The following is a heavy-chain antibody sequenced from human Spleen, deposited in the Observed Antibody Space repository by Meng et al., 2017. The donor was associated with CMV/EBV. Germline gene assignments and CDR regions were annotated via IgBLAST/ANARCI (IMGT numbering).Heavy chain of an antibody. Sequence: GESLKISCAASGFTFGINGMHWVRQAPGKGLEWVAFIRYDGNNKYYVDAVKGRFTISRDNSKNTLYLQMNSLRAEDTAVYYCAKGPGLFRGGEYYFDYWGQGTLVTVSS. CDR1: GFTFGING. J-gene: IGHJ4*02. D-gene: IGHD3-10*01. CDR2: IRYDGNNK. CDR3: AKGPGLFRGGEYYFDY. V-gene: IGHV3-30*02.